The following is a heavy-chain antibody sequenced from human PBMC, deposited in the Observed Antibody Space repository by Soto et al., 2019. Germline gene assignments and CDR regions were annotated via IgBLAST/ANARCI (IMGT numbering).Heavy chain of an antibody. CDR1: GGTFRSYA. Sequence: QVQLVQSGAEVKKPGSSVKVSCKASGGTFRSYAISWVLQAPGQGLEWMGGLIPIVGTANYAQKFQGRVTINADESTSTAYMELSVLRSEDTAVYYCARSTYSDILTGRGEPQFYQYWGQGTLVTVSS. CDR3: ARSTYSDILTGRGEPQFYQY. V-gene: IGHV1-69*01. D-gene: IGHD3-9*01. CDR2: LIPIVGTA. J-gene: IGHJ4*02.